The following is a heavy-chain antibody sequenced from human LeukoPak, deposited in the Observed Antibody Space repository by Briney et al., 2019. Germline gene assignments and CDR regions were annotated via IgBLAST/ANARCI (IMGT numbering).Heavy chain of an antibody. D-gene: IGHD3-3*01. Sequence: GGSLRLSCAASGFTFSTYSMNRVRQAPGKGLEWVSYISSSTSTIYYADSVKGRFTISRDNAKNSLYLQMNSLRAEDTAVYYCAKEVWDGVVIILFDYWGQGTLVTVSS. J-gene: IGHJ4*02. CDR2: ISSSTSTI. CDR3: AKEVWDGVVIILFDY. V-gene: IGHV3-48*04. CDR1: GFTFSTYS.